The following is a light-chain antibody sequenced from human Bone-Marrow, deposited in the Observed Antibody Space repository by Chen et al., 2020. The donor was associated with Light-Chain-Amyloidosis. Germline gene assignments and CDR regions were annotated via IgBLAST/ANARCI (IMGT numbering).Light chain of an antibody. Sequence: SYVLTQPSSVSVAPGQTATIACGGNNIGSTSVHWYQQTPGQAPLLVVYDDSDRPSGIPERWSGSNSGNTATLTISRVEAGDEADEYCQVWDRSSDRPVFGGGTKLTVL. CDR3: QVWDRSSDRPV. CDR2: DDS. J-gene: IGLJ3*02. CDR1: NIGSTS. V-gene: IGLV3-21*02.